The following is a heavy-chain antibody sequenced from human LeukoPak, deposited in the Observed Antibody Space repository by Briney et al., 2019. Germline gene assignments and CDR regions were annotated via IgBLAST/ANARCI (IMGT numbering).Heavy chain of an antibody. Sequence: ASVKVSCKASGYSFIGYYIHWVRQAPGQGLEWMGWINPNSGGANYAQKFQGRVTMTRDTSISTVYMELTRLRSDDTAMYYCAKSANWGSISDGFDIWGQGTMVTVAS. D-gene: IGHD7-27*01. CDR1: GYSFIGYY. V-gene: IGHV1-2*02. CDR3: AKSANWGSISDGFDI. J-gene: IGHJ3*02. CDR2: INPNSGGA.